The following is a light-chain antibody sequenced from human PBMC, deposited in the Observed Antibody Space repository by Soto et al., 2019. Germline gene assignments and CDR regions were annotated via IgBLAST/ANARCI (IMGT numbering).Light chain of an antibody. J-gene: IGLJ1*01. CDR2: SSN. CDR3: AAWDDSLNAYV. CDR1: SXNIGRNT. V-gene: IGLV1-44*01. Sequence: QSVLTQPPSASGPPGQKVTISCSGGSXNIGRNTVNWYQQLPGTAPKLLIYSSNQRPQGVPDRFSGSKSGASASLAITGLQSADETDYYCAAWDDSLNAYVFGTGTKV.